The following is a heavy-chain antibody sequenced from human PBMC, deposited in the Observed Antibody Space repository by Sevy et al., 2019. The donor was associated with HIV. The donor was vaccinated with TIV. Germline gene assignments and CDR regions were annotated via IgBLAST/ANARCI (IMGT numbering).Heavy chain of an antibody. Sequence: QLGGSLRLSCEASGFTFRSYEMNWVRQAPGKGLEWVSYISSSGSIIYYADSVKGRFTISRDNAKNSLYMQMNSLRAEDTAVYYCARVDANYDKGFDPWGQGTLVTVSS. CDR2: ISSSGSII. J-gene: IGHJ5*02. CDR3: ARVDANYDKGFDP. D-gene: IGHD3-22*01. V-gene: IGHV3-48*03. CDR1: GFTFRSYE.